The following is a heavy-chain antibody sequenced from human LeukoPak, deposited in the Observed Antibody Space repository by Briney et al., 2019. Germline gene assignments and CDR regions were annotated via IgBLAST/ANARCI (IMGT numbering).Heavy chain of an antibody. V-gene: IGHV1-18*01. CDR2: IGVFNGNR. D-gene: IGHD1-26*01. CDR1: XSRYX. J-gene: IGHJ4*02. CDR3: GRDWDWHVQF. Sequence: XSRYXXSWVRQAPGQGLEWIGWIGVFNGNRNYAKSVQGRITLTADTSTNTTYMELRSLTSDDTAVYFCGRDWDWHVQFWGQGTLITVSS.